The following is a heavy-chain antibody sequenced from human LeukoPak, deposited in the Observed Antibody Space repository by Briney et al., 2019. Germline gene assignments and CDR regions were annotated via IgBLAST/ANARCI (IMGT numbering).Heavy chain of an antibody. CDR2: INHSGST. CDR3: ARGSWYGYFDY. CDR1: GGSISSYY. J-gene: IGHJ4*02. Sequence: SETLSLTCTVSGGSISSYYWSWIRQPPGKGLEWIGEINHSGSTNYNPSLKSRVTISVETSKNQFSLKLSSVTAADTAVYYCARGSWYGYFDYWGQGTLVTVSS. D-gene: IGHD6-13*01. V-gene: IGHV4-34*01.